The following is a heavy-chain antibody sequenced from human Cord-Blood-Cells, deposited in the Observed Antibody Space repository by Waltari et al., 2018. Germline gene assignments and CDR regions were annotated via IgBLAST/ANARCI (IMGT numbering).Heavy chain of an antibody. V-gene: IGHV1-69*01. J-gene: IGHJ3*02. CDR2: ISPMLGTG. D-gene: IGHD3-3*01. Sequence: QVQLVQSGAEVKKPGSSVKVSCKASGGTFSSYAISWVRQAPGQGLEWMGGISPMLGTGQRAGKLRGRVTMTADESTSTAYRELSSLRSEDTAVYYCAKNVWSGYYDAFDIWGQGTMVTVSS. CDR1: GGTFSSYA. CDR3: AKNVWSGYYDAFDI.